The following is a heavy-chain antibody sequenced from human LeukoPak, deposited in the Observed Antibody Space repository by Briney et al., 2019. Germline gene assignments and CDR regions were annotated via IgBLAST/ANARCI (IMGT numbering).Heavy chain of an antibody. V-gene: IGHV1-8*03. CDR1: GGTFSSYA. Sequence: ASVKVSCKASGGTFSSYAISWVRQATGQGLEWMGWMNPNSGNTGYAQKFQGRVTITRNTSISTAYMELSSLRSEDTAVYYCARGRDCSSTSCCRAYWYFDLWGRGTLVTVSS. CDR3: ARGRDCSSTSCCRAYWYFDL. CDR2: MNPNSGNT. J-gene: IGHJ2*01. D-gene: IGHD2-2*01.